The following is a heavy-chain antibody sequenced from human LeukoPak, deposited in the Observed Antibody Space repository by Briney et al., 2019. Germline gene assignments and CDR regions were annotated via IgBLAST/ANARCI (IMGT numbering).Heavy chain of an antibody. V-gene: IGHV3-30*04. J-gene: IGHJ4*02. Sequence: GGSLRLPCAASGFIFSTYAMHWVRQAPGKGLDWVTVISYDGNNKFYADSVTGRFTISRDNSKNTLYLQMNSLRVEDTAVYYCARSGFTYGRMYSFDYWGQGTLVTVSS. D-gene: IGHD5-18*01. CDR2: ISYDGNNK. CDR3: ARSGFTYGRMYSFDY. CDR1: GFIFSTYA.